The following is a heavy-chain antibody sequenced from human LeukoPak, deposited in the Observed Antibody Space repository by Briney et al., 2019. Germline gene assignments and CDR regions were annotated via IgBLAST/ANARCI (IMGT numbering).Heavy chain of an antibody. J-gene: IGHJ1*01. Sequence: SVKVSCKASGFTXTSSAVQWVRQARGQRLEWIGWIVVGSGNTNYAQKFQERVTITRDMSTSTAYMELSSLRSEDTAVYYCAAVLWFGELTLNFQHWGQGTLVTVSS. V-gene: IGHV1-58*01. D-gene: IGHD3-10*01. CDR2: IVVGSGNT. CDR3: AAVLWFGELTLNFQH. CDR1: GFTXTSSA.